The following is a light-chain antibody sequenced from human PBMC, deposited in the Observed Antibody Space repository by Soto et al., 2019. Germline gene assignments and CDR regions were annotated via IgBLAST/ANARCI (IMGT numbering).Light chain of an antibody. J-gene: IGKJ1*01. CDR3: QQYGISPSWT. CDR2: GAS. CDR1: QSVSSN. V-gene: IGKV3-20*01. Sequence: DTVFTQSPTPLSFSPGERATLSCMASQSVSSNLVWYQQKPGQAPRLLIYGASTRVTGIPDRFSGSGSGTEFTLTISRLEPEDFAVYYCQQYGISPSWTFGQGSKVDIK.